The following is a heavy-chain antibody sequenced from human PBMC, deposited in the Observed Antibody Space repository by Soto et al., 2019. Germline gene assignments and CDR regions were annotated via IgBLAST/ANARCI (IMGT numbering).Heavy chain of an antibody. Sequence: QVTLKESGPVLVKPTETLTLRCTVSGLSITDSEMGVSWIRQTPGQPLEWLAHIDSSGEKSYRTFLKSRLAISKDTSKSQIVLTMTNMYPADTATYYCARRHLAVAVSPWFDPWGQGIPGTVSS. CDR2: IDSSGEK. V-gene: IGHV2-26*01. CDR1: GLSITDSEMG. CDR3: ARRHLAVAVSPWFDP. D-gene: IGHD6-19*01. J-gene: IGHJ5*02.